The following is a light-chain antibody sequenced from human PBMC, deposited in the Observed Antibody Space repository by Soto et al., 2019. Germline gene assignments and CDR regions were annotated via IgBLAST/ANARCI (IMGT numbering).Light chain of an antibody. CDR1: QGISSY. V-gene: IGKV1-9*01. J-gene: IGKJ1*01. Sequence: DIQLTQSPSFLSASVRDRDTNTCRASQGISSYLAWYQQKPGKAPKLLIYAASTLQSGVPSRFSGSGSGTEFTLTISSLQPEDFATYYCQQLNSLWTFGQGTKVDIK. CDR3: QQLNSLWT. CDR2: AAS.